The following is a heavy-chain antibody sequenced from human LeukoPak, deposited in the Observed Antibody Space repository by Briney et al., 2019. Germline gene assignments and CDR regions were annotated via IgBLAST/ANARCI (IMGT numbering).Heavy chain of an antibody. CDR3: ARHQYYYDRSGYYPRDY. D-gene: IGHD3-22*01. J-gene: IGHJ4*02. CDR2: INHSGST. V-gene: IGHV4-34*01. CDR1: GGSFSGYY. Sequence: SETLSLTCAVYGGSFSGYYWSWIRQPPGKGLEWIGEINHSGSTNYNPSLKSRLTISVDTSKNQFSLKVISVTAARVAVYYYARHQYYYDRSGYYPRDYWGQGTLVTVSS.